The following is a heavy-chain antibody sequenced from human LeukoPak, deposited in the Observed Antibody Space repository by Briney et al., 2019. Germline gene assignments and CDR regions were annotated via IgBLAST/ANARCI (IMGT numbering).Heavy chain of an antibody. Sequence: ASVKVSFKSSGYTFTNYYMHWVRQAPGQGLEWMGLINPTGTSTNYAHKFRGRVIITRDTSTTKVYMELSSLRSEDTAVYDLSREECGGYFDYWGQGTLVTVSS. V-gene: IGHV1-46*01. CDR2: INPTGTST. J-gene: IGHJ4*02. CDR3: SREECGGYFDY. CDR1: GYTFTNYY. D-gene: IGHD2-21*01.